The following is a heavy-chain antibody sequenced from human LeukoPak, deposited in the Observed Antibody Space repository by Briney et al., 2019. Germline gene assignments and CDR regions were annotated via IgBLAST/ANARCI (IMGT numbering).Heavy chain of an antibody. D-gene: IGHD2-21*02. V-gene: IGHV3-23*01. J-gene: IGHJ4*02. Sequence: QPGGSLRLSCAASGFTFSSYAMSWVRQAPGKGLEWVSAISGSGGSTYYADSVKGRFTISRDNSKNTLYLQMSSLRPEDTAVYYCSRGHSVAVTALDYWGQGALVSVSS. CDR3: SRGHSVAVTALDY. CDR2: ISGSGGST. CDR1: GFTFSSYA.